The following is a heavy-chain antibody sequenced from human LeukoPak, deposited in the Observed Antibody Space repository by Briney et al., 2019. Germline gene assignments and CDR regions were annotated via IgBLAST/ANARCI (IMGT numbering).Heavy chain of an antibody. J-gene: IGHJ4*02. CDR3: AMYSSSRASRDY. CDR2: IYHSGST. V-gene: IGHV4-38-2*01. Sequence: SETLSLTCAVSGYSISSGYYWGWIRQPPGKGLEWIGSIYHSGSTYYNPSLKSRVTISVDTSKNQFSLKLSSVTAADTAVYYCAMYSSSRASRDYWGQGTLVTVSS. CDR1: GYSISSGYY. D-gene: IGHD6-13*01.